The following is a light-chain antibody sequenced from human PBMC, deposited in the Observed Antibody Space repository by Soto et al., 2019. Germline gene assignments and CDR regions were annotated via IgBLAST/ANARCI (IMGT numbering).Light chain of an antibody. J-gene: IGKJ2*01. CDR1: QDISNY. V-gene: IGKV1-33*01. CDR3: QQYGSSPPHT. CDR2: DAS. Sequence: DIQMTQSPSSLSASVGDRVTITCQASQDISNYLNWYQQKPGKAPKLLIYDASNLETGVPSRFSGSGSGTDFTFTISSLQPEDIATYYCQQYGSSPPHTFGQGTKLEIK.